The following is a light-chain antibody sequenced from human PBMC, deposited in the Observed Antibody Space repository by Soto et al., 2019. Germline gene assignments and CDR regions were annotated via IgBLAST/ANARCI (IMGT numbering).Light chain of an antibody. V-gene: IGLV1-47*01. J-gene: IGLJ3*02. CDR3: AAWDDSLSGWV. Sequence: QSALTQPPSASGTPGQRVTISCSGSSSNIGSNYVYWYQQLPGTAPKHLIYRNNQRPSGVPDRFSGSKSGTSASLAISGLRSEDEADYYCAAWDDSLSGWVFGGGTKLTVL. CDR1: SSNIGSNY. CDR2: RNN.